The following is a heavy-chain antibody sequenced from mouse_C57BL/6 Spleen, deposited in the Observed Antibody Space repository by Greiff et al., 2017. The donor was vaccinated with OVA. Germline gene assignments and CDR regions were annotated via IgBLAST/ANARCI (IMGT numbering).Heavy chain of an antibody. V-gene: IGHV5-17*01. CDR3: ARGAYDGYYFDY. Sequence: VQLKESGGGLVKPGGSLKLSCAASGFTFSDYGMHWVRQAPEKGLEWVAYISSGSSTIYYADTVKGRFTISRDNAKNTLFLQMTSLRSEDTAMYYCARGAYDGYYFDYWGQGTTLTVSS. CDR2: ISSGSSTI. J-gene: IGHJ2*01. CDR1: GFTFSDYG. D-gene: IGHD2-3*01.